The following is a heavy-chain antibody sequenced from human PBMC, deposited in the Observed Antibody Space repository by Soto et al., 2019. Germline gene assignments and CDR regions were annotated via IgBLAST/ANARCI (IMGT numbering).Heavy chain of an antibody. V-gene: IGHV1-18*01. J-gene: IGHJ5*02. D-gene: IGHD3-9*01. CDR1: GYTFTSYG. Sequence: ASVKVSCKASGYTFTSYGISWVRQAPGQGLEWMGWISAYNGNTNYAQKLQGRVTMTTDTSTSTAYMELRSLRSDDTAVYYCARDGKDYDILTGYLIDKGGFDPWGQGTLVTVSS. CDR2: ISAYNGNT. CDR3: ARDGKDYDILTGYLIDKGGFDP.